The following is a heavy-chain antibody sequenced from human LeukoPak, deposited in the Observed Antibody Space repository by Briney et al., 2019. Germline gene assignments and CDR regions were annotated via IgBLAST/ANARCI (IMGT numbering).Heavy chain of an antibody. CDR3: ARDRYEIKSPSYYFDY. J-gene: IGHJ4*02. CDR2: ISYDGSNK. CDR1: GFTFSSYA. Sequence: PGGSLRLSCAASGFTFSSYAMHWVRQAPGKGLEWVAVISYDGSNKYYADPVKGRFTISRDNSKNTLYLQMNSLRAEDTAVYYCARDRYEIKSPSYYFDYWGQGTLVTVSS. V-gene: IGHV3-30-3*01. D-gene: IGHD3-16*02.